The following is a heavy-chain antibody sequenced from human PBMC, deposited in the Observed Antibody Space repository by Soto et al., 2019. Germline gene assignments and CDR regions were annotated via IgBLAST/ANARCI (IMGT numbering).Heavy chain of an antibody. CDR3: AKDLGSYLSPAFDY. D-gene: IGHD1-26*01. CDR1: GFSFSRFE. J-gene: IGHJ4*02. CDR2: ISSSSDVI. V-gene: IGHV3-48*03. Sequence: VGSLRLFCAASGFSFSRFEMNWVRQAPGKGLEWVSYISSSSDVIYYADSVKGRFTISRDNAKNSLYLQMSSLRAEDTAVYFCAKDLGSYLSPAFDYCGLLTLVTVSS.